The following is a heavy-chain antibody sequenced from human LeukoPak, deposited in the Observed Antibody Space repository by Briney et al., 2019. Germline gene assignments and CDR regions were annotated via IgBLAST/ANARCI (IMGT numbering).Heavy chain of an antibody. CDR2: IIPIFGTA. V-gene: IGHV1-69*13. CDR3: ARGNSSGYYYYFDY. D-gene: IGHD3-22*01. Sequence: GASVKVSCKASGYTFTTYDINWVRQATGQGLEWMGGIIPIFGTANYAQKFQGRVTITADESTSTAYMELSSLRSEDTAVYYCARGNSSGYYYYFDYWGQGTLVTVSS. CDR1: GYTFTTYD. J-gene: IGHJ4*02.